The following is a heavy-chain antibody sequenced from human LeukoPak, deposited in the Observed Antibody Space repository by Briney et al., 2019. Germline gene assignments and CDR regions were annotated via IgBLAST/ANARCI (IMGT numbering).Heavy chain of an antibody. Sequence: SETLSLTCTVSGGSISGYYWSWIRQPPGKGLEWIGEINHSGSTNYNPSLKSRVTISVDTSKNQFSLKLSSVTAADTAVYYCARSTVTITLGAFDIWGQGTMVTVSS. CDR3: ARSTVTITLGAFDI. V-gene: IGHV4-34*01. J-gene: IGHJ3*02. D-gene: IGHD4-17*01. CDR2: INHSGST. CDR1: GGSISGYY.